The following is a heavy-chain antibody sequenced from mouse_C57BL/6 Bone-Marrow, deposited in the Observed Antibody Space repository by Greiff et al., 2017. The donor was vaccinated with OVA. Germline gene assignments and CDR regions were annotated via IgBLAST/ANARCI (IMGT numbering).Heavy chain of an antibody. D-gene: IGHD1-1*01. V-gene: IGHV1-81*01. CDR1: GYTFTSYG. Sequence: LVESGAELARPGASVKLSCKASGYTFTSYGISWVKQRTGQGLEWIGEIYPRSGNTYYNEKFKGKATLTADKYSSTAYMELRSLTSEDSAVYFCARRGIYYYGSSYVAWFAYWGQGTLVTVSA. J-gene: IGHJ3*01. CDR2: IYPRSGNT. CDR3: ARRGIYYYGSSYVAWFAY.